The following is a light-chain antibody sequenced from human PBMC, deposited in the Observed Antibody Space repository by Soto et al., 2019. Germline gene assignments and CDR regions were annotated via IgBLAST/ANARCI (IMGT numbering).Light chain of an antibody. Sequence: EIVLTQSPATLSLSPGERATLSCRASQSVSSYLAWYQQKPGQAPRLLIYDASNRATGTPARFSGSGSGTDFTLPISSLEPEDFAVYYCQQRRNWAPTFGQGTRLEIK. CDR3: QQRRNWAPT. CDR2: DAS. J-gene: IGKJ5*01. V-gene: IGKV3-11*01. CDR1: QSVSSY.